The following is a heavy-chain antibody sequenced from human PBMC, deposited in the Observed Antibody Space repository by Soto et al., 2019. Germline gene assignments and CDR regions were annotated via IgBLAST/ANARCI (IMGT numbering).Heavy chain of an antibody. CDR3: AREERASSGKDY. CDR1: GYTFTSYA. Sequence: ASVKVSCKASGYTFTSYAMHWVRQAPGQRREWMGWINTGNGNTKYSQKFQGRVTITRDTSASTAYMELSSLRSEDTAVYYCAREERASSGKDYWGQGTLVTISS. CDR2: INTGNGNT. J-gene: IGHJ4*02. V-gene: IGHV1-3*04. D-gene: IGHD6-19*01.